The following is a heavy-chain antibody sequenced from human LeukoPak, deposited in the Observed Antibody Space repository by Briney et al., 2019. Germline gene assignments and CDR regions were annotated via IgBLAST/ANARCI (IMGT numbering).Heavy chain of an antibody. Sequence: PGGSLRLSCAASGFTFSSSGLHWVRQAPDKGLEWVAFIHYDGSIKYYADSVKGRFTISRDNSKNTLYLQMDSLRREDTAVYYCSKEGVRCCHDDYWGRGTLVTVSS. CDR3: SKEGVRCCHDDY. CDR1: GFTFSSSG. J-gene: IGHJ4*02. D-gene: IGHD2-2*01. V-gene: IGHV3-30*02. CDR2: IHYDGSIK.